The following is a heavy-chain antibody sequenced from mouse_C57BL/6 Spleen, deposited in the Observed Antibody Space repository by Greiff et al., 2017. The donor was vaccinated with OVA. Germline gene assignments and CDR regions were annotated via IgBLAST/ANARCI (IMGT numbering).Heavy chain of an antibody. CDR2: INPNNGGT. V-gene: IGHV1-18*01. Sequence: VQLQQSGPELVKPGASVKIPCKASGYTFTDYNMDWVKQSHGKSLEWIGDINPNNGGTIYNQKFKGKATLTVDKSSSTAYMELRSLTSEDTAVYYCARKDYGSSYLYAMDYWGQGTSVTVSS. CDR1: GYTFTDYN. CDR3: ARKDYGSSYLYAMDY. J-gene: IGHJ4*01. D-gene: IGHD1-1*01.